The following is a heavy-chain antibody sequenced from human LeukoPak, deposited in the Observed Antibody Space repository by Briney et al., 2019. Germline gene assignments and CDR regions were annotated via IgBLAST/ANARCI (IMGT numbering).Heavy chain of an antibody. D-gene: IGHD3-22*01. CDR2: ISGSGGTT. CDR1: GFPFSTYA. CDR3: AKVFGYYDSRGYSQYFDY. V-gene: IGHV3-23*01. Sequence: GGSLRLSCAASGFPFSTYAMSWVRQTPGKGLEWVSAISGSGGTTYYPDSVKGRFTISRDNSKNTLYLQINSLRAGDTAVYYCAKVFGYYDSRGYSQYFDYGGQGTLVTVSS. J-gene: IGHJ4*02.